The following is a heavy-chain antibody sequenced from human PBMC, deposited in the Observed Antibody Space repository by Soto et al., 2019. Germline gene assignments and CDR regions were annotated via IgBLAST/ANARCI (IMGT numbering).Heavy chain of an antibody. CDR1: GYTFTSYA. Sequence: GASVKPSCKACGYTFTSYAMHWVRQAPGQRLEWMGWINAGNGNTKYSQKFQGRVTITRDTSASTAYMELSSLRSEDTAVYYCARSIVVVTALDYWGQGTLVTVSS. J-gene: IGHJ4*02. CDR2: INAGNGNT. D-gene: IGHD2-21*02. CDR3: ARSIVVVTALDY. V-gene: IGHV1-3*01.